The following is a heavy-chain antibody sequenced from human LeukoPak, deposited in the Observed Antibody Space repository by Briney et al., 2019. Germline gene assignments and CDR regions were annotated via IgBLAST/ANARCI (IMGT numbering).Heavy chain of an antibody. J-gene: IGHJ3*02. V-gene: IGHV1-2*02. Sequence: GAPVKVSCKASGYTFTGYYMHWVRQAPGQGLEWMGWINPNSGGTNYAQKFQGRVTMTRDTSISTAYMELSRLRSDDAAVYYCARASPVVYDAFDIWGQGTMVTVSS. D-gene: IGHD3-22*01. CDR1: GYTFTGYY. CDR3: ARASPVVYDAFDI. CDR2: INPNSGGT.